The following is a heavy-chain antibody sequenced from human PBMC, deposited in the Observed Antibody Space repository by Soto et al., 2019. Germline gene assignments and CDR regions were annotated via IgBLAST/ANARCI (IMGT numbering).Heavy chain of an antibody. J-gene: IGHJ6*02. CDR1: GGSISSSSYY. V-gene: IGHV4-39*01. Sequence: LSLTCPVSGGSISSSSYYWGWIRQPPGKGLEWIGSIYYSGSTYYNPSLKSRVTISVDTSKNQFSLKLSSVTAADTAVYYCARVPISYYYGMDVWGQGTTVTVSS. CDR2: IYYSGST. CDR3: ARVPISYYYGMDV. D-gene: IGHD3-3*01.